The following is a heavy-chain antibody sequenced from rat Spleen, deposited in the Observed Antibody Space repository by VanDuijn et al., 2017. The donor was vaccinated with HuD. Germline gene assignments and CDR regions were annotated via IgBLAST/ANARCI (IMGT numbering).Heavy chain of an antibody. CDR1: GFTFSNFD. CDR3: ARRHYGYTDYLDY. V-gene: IGHV5-25*01. J-gene: IGHJ2*01. D-gene: IGHD1-9*01. CDR2: ISPSGGST. Sequence: EVQLVESGGGLVRPGGSLKLSCSVSGFTFSNFDMAWVRQAPTKGLEWVSSISPSGGSTYYRDSVKGRFTISRDNAKSTLYLQMDSLRSEDTATYYCARRHYGYTDYLDYWGQGVMVTVSS.